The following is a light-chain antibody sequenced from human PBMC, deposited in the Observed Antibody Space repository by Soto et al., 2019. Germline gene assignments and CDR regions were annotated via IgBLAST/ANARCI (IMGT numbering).Light chain of an antibody. V-gene: IGKV1-39*01. CDR3: QQSYRLPLT. Sequence: DIQMTQSPSSVSAFVGESVTITCHASQRISAFLNWYHQKPGKAPKLLIYSASYLQSGAPSNFSGSGSGTDFTLSIVTLQPEDSGTYFCQQSYRLPLTFGGGTKVEI. J-gene: IGKJ4*01. CDR2: SAS. CDR1: QRISAF.